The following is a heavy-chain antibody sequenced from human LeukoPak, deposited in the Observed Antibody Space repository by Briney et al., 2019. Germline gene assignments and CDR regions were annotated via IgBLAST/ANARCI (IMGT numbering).Heavy chain of an antibody. D-gene: IGHD2-21*02. CDR3: AREAYCGGDCYFDY. Sequence: GGSLRLSCGASGFTFRTYSMSWVRQAPGKGLEWVSSIGSSSSYIYYADSVKGRFTISRDNAKNSLYLRMNSLRAEDTAVYYCAREAYCGGDCYFDYWGQGTLVTVSS. CDR2: IGSSSSYI. V-gene: IGHV3-21*01. CDR1: GFTFRTYS. J-gene: IGHJ4*02.